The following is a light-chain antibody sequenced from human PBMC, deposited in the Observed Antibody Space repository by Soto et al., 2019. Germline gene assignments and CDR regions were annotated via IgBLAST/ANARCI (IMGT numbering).Light chain of an antibody. CDR3: QQYNSYWT. CDR2: DAS. CDR1: QSISSW. V-gene: IGKV1-5*01. J-gene: IGKJ1*01. Sequence: DIHRTHSHYSLSASVGDRVTITCRASQSISSWLAWYQQKPGKAPKLLIYDASSLESGVPSRFSGSGSGTEFTLTISSLQPDDFATYYCQQYNSYWTFGQGRKVDI.